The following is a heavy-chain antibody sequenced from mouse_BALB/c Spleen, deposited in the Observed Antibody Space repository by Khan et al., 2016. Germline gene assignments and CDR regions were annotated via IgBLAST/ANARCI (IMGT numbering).Heavy chain of an antibody. CDR3: ARWSLDY. J-gene: IGHJ2*01. Sequence: QVQLQQPGSVLVRPRASVKLSCKASGYTFTSSWMHWAKQRPGQGLEWIGEIHPNSGNTNYNEKFKGKATLTVDTSSTTAYVDLSSLISEDSAVYYCARWSLDYWGQGTTLTVSS. CDR2: IHPNSGNT. CDR1: GYTFTSSW. V-gene: IGHV1S130*01. D-gene: IGHD6-2*01.